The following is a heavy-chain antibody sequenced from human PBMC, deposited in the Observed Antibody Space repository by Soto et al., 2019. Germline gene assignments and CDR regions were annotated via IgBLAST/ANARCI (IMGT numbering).Heavy chain of an antibody. V-gene: IGHV3-30*18. CDR2: ISYDGSNK. Sequence: QVQLVESGGGVVQPGRSLRLSCAASGFTFSSYGMHWVRQAPGKGLEWVAVISYDGSNKYYADSVKGRFTISRDNSKNTLYLQQSRLRDEDTAVYYYAKTSAPIAAVGSVWYYDLWGRGTLVTVSS. J-gene: IGHJ2*01. CDR1: GFTFSSYG. D-gene: IGHD6-13*01. CDR3: AKTSAPIAAVGSVWYYDL.